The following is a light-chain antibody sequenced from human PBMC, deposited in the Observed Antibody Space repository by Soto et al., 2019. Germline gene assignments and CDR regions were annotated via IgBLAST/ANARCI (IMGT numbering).Light chain of an antibody. CDR1: HSISSDT. CDR3: QRNA. V-gene: IGKV3-20*01. Sequence: EIVLTQSPGTLSLSPGERATLSCRASHSISSDTLAWYQQKPGQPPRLLIYATSSRATGIPDRFSGSGSGTDFTLTISRLEREDFAVYYCQRNAFGQGTKLEI. CDR2: ATS. J-gene: IGKJ2*01.